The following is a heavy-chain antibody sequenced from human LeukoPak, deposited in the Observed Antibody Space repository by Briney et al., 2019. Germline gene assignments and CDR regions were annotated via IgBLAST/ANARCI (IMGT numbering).Heavy chain of an antibody. J-gene: IGHJ4*02. D-gene: IGHD1-1*01. CDR1: GFPFSSYW. CDR3: ARLTGTTGFDY. CDR2: IKQDGSDK. V-gene: IGHV3-7*03. Sequence: GSLRLSCAASGFPFSSYWMSWVRQAPGKGLEWVANIKQDGSDKYYVDSVKGRLTISRDNAKNSLYLQLSSLRADDTAVYYCARLTGTTGFDYWGQGTLVTVSS.